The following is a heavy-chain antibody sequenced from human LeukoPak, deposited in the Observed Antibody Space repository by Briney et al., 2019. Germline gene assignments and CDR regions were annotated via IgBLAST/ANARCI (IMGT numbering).Heavy chain of an antibody. J-gene: IGHJ4*02. D-gene: IGHD3-22*01. Sequence: PSETLSLTCTVSGGSIRSYYWGWIRQPPGKGLEWIGDIHHSGSTDYKPSLKSRVTISVDTSKNQFSLKLSSVTAADTAVYHCARRGYYYDSRGYYYFDYWGQGTLVTVSS. V-gene: IGHV4-59*01. CDR2: IHHSGST. CDR1: GGSIRSYY. CDR3: ARRGYYYDSRGYYYFDY.